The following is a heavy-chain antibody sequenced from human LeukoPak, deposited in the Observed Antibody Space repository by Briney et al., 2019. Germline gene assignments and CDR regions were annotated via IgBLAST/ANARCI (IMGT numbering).Heavy chain of an antibody. CDR1: GFTFSSYG. D-gene: IGHD6-6*01. J-gene: IGHJ4*02. Sequence: GGSLRLSCAASGFTFSSYGMHWVRQAPGKGLEWVAVISYDGSNKYYADSVKGRFTISRDNSKNTLYQQMNSLRAEDTAVYYCARMRARLRPNDYWGQGTLVTVSS. CDR3: ARMRARLRPNDY. V-gene: IGHV3-30*03. CDR2: ISYDGSNK.